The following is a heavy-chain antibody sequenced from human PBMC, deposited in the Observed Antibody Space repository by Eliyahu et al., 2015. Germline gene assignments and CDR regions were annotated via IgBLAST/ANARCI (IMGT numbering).Heavy chain of an antibody. CDR3: AKRGTIVVLPATMGGYYFDY. V-gene: IGHV3-30*02. J-gene: IGHJ4*02. CDR2: IRYDGSHK. Sequence: QVQLVESGGGVVQPGGSLRLSCTTSGFXFXDXGMXWVRQAPGKGLEWVAFIRYDGSHKSYGDSVKGRFTISRDNSKNTLYLQMNSLRTGDTAVYYCAKRGTIVVLPATMGGYYFDYWGQGTLVTVSS. CDR1: GFXFXDXG. D-gene: IGHD2-2*01.